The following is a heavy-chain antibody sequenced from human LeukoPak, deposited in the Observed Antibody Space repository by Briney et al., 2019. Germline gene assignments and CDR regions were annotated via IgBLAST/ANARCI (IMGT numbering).Heavy chain of an antibody. V-gene: IGHV4-30-4*01. J-gene: IGHJ4*02. D-gene: IGHD5-12*01. Sequence: PSETLSLTCTVSGGSISSGDYHWSWIRQPPGKGLEWIGYIYYSGSTYYNPSLKSRVTISVDTSKNQFSLKLSSVTAADTAVYYCARAAYSGYDFNYWGQGTLVTVSS. CDR3: ARAAYSGYDFNY. CDR1: GGSISSGDYH. CDR2: IYYSGST.